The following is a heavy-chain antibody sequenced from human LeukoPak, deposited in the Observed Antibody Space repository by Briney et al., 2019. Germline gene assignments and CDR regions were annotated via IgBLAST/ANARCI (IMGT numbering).Heavy chain of an antibody. CDR1: GGSFSGYY. Sequence: PSETLSLTCAVYGGSFSGYYWSWIRQPPGKGLEWIGEINHSGSTNYNPSLKSRVTISVDTSKNQFSLKLSSVTAADTAVYYCARQGELLWFGELFPYDYWGQGTLVTVSS. V-gene: IGHV4-34*01. CDR3: ARQGELLWFGELFPYDY. CDR2: INHSGST. J-gene: IGHJ4*02. D-gene: IGHD3-10*01.